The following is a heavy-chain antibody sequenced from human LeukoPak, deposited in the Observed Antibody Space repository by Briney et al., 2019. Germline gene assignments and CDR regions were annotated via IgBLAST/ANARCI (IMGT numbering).Heavy chain of an antibody. V-gene: IGHV4-34*01. CDR2: INHSGST. CDR3: ARTRGSYGDSENYSYYMDV. Sequence: SETLSLTCAVYGGSFSGYYGSWIRQPPGKGLEWIGEINHSGSTNYNPSLKSRVTISVDTSKNQFSLKLSSVTAADTAVYYCARTRGSYGDSENYSYYMDVWGKGTTVTVSS. J-gene: IGHJ6*03. CDR1: GGSFSGYY. D-gene: IGHD4-17*01.